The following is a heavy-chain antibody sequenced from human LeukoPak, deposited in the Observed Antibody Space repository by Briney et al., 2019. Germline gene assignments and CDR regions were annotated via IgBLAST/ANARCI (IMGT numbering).Heavy chain of an antibody. CDR2: IRSRDGIV. D-gene: IGHD3-16*01. CDR3: VRDYVYAFDI. Sequence: GGSLRLSCVASGFTFNAYSMNWARQAPGKGLEWISYIRSRDGIVSYADSVKGRFTISTDTAKSSLLLQMNGLSADDTAVYYCVRDYVYAFDIWGQGTMVTVSS. J-gene: IGHJ3*02. CDR1: GFTFNAYS. V-gene: IGHV3-48*01.